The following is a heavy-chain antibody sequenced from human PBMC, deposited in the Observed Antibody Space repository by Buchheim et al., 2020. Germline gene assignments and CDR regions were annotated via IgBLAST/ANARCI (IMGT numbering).Heavy chain of an antibody. CDR3: ASLDSSGYYPYYYYGMDV. CDR2: INAGNGNT. J-gene: IGHJ6*02. CDR1: GYTFTSYA. Sequence: VKKPGASVKVSCKASGYTFTSYAMHWVRQAPGQRLEWMGWINAGNGNTKYSQKFQGRVTITRDTSASTAYMELSSLRSEDTAVYYCASLDSSGYYPYYYYGMDVWGQGTT. D-gene: IGHD3-22*01. V-gene: IGHV1-3*01.